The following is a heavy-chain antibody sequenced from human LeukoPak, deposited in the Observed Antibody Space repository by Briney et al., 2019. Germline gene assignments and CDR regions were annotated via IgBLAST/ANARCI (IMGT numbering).Heavy chain of an antibody. D-gene: IGHD2-8*01. CDR1: GGSISSYY. Sequence: SETLSLTCTVSGGSISSYYWSWIRQPPGKGLEWIGYIYYSGSTNYNPSLKSRVTISVDTSKNQFSLKLTSVTAADTAVYYCARVGSNGFWVDYWGQGTLVTVSS. V-gene: IGHV4-59*12. CDR3: ARVGSNGFWVDY. J-gene: IGHJ4*02. CDR2: IYYSGST.